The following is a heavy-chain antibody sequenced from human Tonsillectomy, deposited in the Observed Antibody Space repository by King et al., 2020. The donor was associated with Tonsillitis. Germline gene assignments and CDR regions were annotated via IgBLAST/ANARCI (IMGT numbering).Heavy chain of an antibody. J-gene: IGHJ3*02. CDR3: ARGTLGGSTDAFDI. Sequence: QLVQSGAEVKKPGSSVKVSCKASGGTFSSYAINWVRQAPGQGLEWMGRIIPILGIANYAQKFQGRVTITADKSTSTAYMELSSLRSEDTAVYYCARGTLGGSTDAFDIWGQGTMGTVSS. CDR1: GGTFSSYA. CDR2: IIPILGIA. D-gene: IGHD5/OR15-5a*01. V-gene: IGHV1-69*04.